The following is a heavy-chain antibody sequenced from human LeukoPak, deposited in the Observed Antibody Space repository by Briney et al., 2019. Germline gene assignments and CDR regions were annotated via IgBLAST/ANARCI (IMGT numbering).Heavy chain of an antibody. D-gene: IGHD5-24*01. Sequence: PSETLSLTCTVSGGSISSGGYYWSWIRQHPGKGLEWIGYIYYNGITYYSPSLKSRVTISIDPSKDLFSPELSSVTAADTAVYYCARVAEMATIFYFDYWGQGTLVTVSS. J-gene: IGHJ4*02. V-gene: IGHV4-31*03. CDR2: IYYNGIT. CDR1: GGSISSGGYY. CDR3: ARVAEMATIFYFDY.